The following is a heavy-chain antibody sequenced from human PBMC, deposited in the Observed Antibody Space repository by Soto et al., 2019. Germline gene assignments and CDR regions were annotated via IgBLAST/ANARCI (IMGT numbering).Heavy chain of an antibody. V-gene: IGHV3-11*01. Sequence: QVQLVESGGGLVKPGGSLRLSCAASGFTLSDYYMSWIRQAPGKGLEWVANIGYSGTPIYYADSVKGRFTISRDNAKNSLYLQMNSLRAEDTAVYYCARVDNHLDYWGQGNLVTVSS. D-gene: IGHD1-1*01. CDR3: ARVDNHLDY. J-gene: IGHJ4*02. CDR2: IGYSGTPI. CDR1: GFTLSDYY.